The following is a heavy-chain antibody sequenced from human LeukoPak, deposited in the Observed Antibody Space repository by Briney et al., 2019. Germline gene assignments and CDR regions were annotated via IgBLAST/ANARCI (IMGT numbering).Heavy chain of an antibody. Sequence: GGSLRLSCAASGFTFSSYAMSWVRQAPGKGLEWVSAISGSGGSTYYADSVKGRFTISRDNSKNTLYPQMNSLRAEDTAVYYCAKDKGRLGELDYWGQGTLVTVSS. CDR3: AKDKGRLGELDY. CDR1: GFTFSSYA. D-gene: IGHD3-16*01. V-gene: IGHV3-23*01. J-gene: IGHJ4*02. CDR2: ISGSGGST.